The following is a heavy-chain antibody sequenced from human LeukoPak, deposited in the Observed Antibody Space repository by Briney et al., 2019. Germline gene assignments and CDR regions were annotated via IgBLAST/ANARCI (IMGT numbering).Heavy chain of an antibody. D-gene: IGHD3-22*01. CDR1: GGSFSGYY. J-gene: IGHJ4*02. CDR3: ARSPFDSSDFDY. CDR2: INHSGST. V-gene: IGHV4-34*01. Sequence: PSETLSLTCAVYGGSFSGYYWSWIRQPPGKGLEWIGEINHSGSTNYNPSLKSRVTISVDTSKNQFSLKLSSVTAADTAVYYCARSPFDSSDFDYWGQGTLVTVSS.